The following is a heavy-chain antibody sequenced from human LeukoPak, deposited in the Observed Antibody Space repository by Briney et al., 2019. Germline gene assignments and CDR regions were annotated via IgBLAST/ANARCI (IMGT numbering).Heavy chain of an antibody. CDR1: GYTFTSYA. D-gene: IGHD6-19*01. J-gene: IGHJ4*02. CDR2: INAGNGNT. Sequence: GPVKVSCKASGYTFTSYAMHWVRQAPGQRLEWMGWINAGNGNTKYSQEFQGRVTITRDTSASTAYMELSSLRSEDMAVYYCARGYSSGWYFDYWGQGTLVTVSS. V-gene: IGHV1-3*03. CDR3: ARGYSSGWYFDY.